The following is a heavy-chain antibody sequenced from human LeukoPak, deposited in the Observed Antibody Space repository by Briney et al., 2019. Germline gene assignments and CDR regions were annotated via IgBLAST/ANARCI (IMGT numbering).Heavy chain of an antibody. Sequence: GASVKVSCKASGGTFSSYAISWVRQAPGQGLEWMGRIIPILGIANYAQKFQGRVTITADKSTSTAYMELSSLRSEDTAVYYCARAGPWFDWLEFDPYYGMDVWGQGTTVTVSS. V-gene: IGHV1-69*04. D-gene: IGHD3-9*01. CDR2: IIPILGIA. CDR1: GGTFSSYA. J-gene: IGHJ6*02. CDR3: ARAGPWFDWLEFDPYYGMDV.